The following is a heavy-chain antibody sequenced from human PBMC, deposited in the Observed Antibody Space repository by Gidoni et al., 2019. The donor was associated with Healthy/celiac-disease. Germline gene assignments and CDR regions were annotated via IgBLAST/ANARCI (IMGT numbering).Heavy chain of an antibody. CDR2: INPSGGST. V-gene: IGHV1-46*01. CDR3: ARVWRRLGELSLLFDY. Sequence: QVQLVQSGAEVKKPGASVKVSCKASGYTFTSYYMHWVRQAPGQGLEWMGIINPSGGSTSYEQKFQGRVTMTRDTSTSTVYMELSSLRSEDTAVYYCARVWRRLGELSLLFDYWGQGTLVTVSS. J-gene: IGHJ4*02. D-gene: IGHD3-16*02. CDR1: GYTFTSYY.